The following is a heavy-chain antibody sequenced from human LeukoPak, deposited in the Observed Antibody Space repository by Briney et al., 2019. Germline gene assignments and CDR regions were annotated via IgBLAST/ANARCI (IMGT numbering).Heavy chain of an antibody. D-gene: IGHD5-12*01. Sequence: ASVKVSCKASGYTFTGYYMHWVRQAPGQGLEWMGWINPNSGGTNYAQKLQGRVTMTTDTSTSTAYVELRSLRSDDTAVYYCARNNFGYSGYDAYNWFDPWGQGTLVTVSS. CDR2: INPNSGGT. CDR1: GYTFTGYY. V-gene: IGHV1-2*02. J-gene: IGHJ5*02. CDR3: ARNNFGYSGYDAYNWFDP.